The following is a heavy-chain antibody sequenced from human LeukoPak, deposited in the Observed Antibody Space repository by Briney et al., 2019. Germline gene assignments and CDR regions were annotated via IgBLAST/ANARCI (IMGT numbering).Heavy chain of an antibody. D-gene: IGHD6-25*01. CDR3: ARSRAASIDY. CDR2: INWNGGST. CDR1: GFTFDDYG. J-gene: IGHJ4*02. Sequence: GGSLRLSCAASGFTFDDYGMSWVRQAPGKGLEWVSGINWNGGSTGNADSVKGRFTISRDNAKNSLYLQMNSLRAADTALYYCARSRAASIDYWGQGTLVTVSS. V-gene: IGHV3-20*04.